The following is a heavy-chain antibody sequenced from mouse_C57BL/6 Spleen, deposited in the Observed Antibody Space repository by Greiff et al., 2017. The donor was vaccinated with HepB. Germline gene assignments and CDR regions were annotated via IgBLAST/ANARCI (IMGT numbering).Heavy chain of an antibody. CDR3: TTSHYAMDY. CDR2: IEPENGDT. CDR1: GFNIKDDY. J-gene: IGHJ4*01. Sequence: VQLQQSGAELVRPGASVKLSCTASGFNIKDDYMHWVKQRPEQGLEWIGWIEPENGDTEYASKFQGKATITADTSSNTAYLQLSSLTSEDTAVYYCTTSHYAMDYWGQGTSVTVSS. V-gene: IGHV14-4*01.